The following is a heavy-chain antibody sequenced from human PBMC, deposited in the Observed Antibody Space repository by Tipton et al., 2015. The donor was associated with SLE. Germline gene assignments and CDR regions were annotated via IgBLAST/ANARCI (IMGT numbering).Heavy chain of an antibody. CDR1: GGSFSGYY. CDR3: ARDPLNYQLRSWYFDL. J-gene: IGHJ2*01. Sequence: TLSLTCAVYGGSFSGYYWSWIRQPPGKGLEWIGEINHSGSTNYNPSLKSRVTISVDTSKNQFSLKLSSVTAADTAVYYCARDPLNYQLRSWYFDLWGRGTLATVSS. D-gene: IGHD5-24*01. CDR2: INHSGST. V-gene: IGHV4-34*01.